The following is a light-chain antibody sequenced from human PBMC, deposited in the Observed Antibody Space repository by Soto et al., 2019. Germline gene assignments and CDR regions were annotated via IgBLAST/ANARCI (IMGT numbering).Light chain of an antibody. CDR1: SSDVGGYNY. V-gene: IGLV2-14*01. Sequence: QSALTQPASLSGSRGQSITISCTGTSSDVGGYNYVSWYQQHPDKAPKLMIYEVTNRPSGVSNRFSGSKSANTASLTISGLQAEDEAAYYCSSYTRRPTWGFGGGTNLTVL. J-gene: IGLJ3*02. CDR2: EVT. CDR3: SSYTRRPTWG.